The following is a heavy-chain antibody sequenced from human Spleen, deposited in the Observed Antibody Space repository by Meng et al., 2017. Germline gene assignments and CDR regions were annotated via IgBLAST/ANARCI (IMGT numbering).Heavy chain of an antibody. Sequence: ASVKVSCKASGYTFTSYYMHWVRQAPGQGLEWMGIINPSGGSTSYAQKFQGRVTMTRDTSTSTVYMELSSLRSEDTAVYYCAVGPADIVVVVAATRFDYWGQGTLVTVSS. CDR3: AVGPADIVVVVAATRFDY. D-gene: IGHD2-15*01. CDR2: INPSGGST. CDR1: GYTFTSYY. J-gene: IGHJ4*02. V-gene: IGHV1-46*01.